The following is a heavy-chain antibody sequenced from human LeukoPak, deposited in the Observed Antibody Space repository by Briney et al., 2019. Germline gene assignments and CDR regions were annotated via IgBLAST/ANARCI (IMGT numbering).Heavy chain of an antibody. V-gene: IGHV3-21*01. CDR2: ISSSSSYI. J-gene: IGHJ5*02. D-gene: IGHD2-21*02. CDR3: ARDPCGGDCFNWFDP. Sequence: AGGSLRLSCAASGFTFSSYSMNWVRQAPGKGLEWVSSISSSSSYIYYADSVKGRFTISRDNAKNSLYLQMNSLRAEDTAVYYCARDPCGGDCFNWFDPWGQGTLVTVSS. CDR1: GFTFSSYS.